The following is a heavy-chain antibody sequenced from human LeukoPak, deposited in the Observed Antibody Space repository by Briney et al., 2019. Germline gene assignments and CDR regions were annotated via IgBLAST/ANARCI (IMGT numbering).Heavy chain of an antibody. CDR2: IYPGDSDT. CDR3: ARQTTQMDIVVVPAAWDY. D-gene: IGHD2-2*03. CDR1: GYSFTSYW. J-gene: IGHJ4*02. V-gene: IGHV5-51*01. Sequence: GESLKISCKGSGYSFTSYWIGWVRQLPGKGLEWMGIIYPGDSDTRYSPSFQGQVTFSADKSIITAHLQWSSLKASDTAMYYCARQTTQMDIVVVPAAWDYWGQGTLVTVSS.